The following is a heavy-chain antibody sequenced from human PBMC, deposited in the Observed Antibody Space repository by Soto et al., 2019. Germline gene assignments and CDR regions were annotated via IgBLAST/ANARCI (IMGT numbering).Heavy chain of an antibody. Sequence: SETLSLTCTVSGGSISSSSYYWSWIRQPPGKGLEWIGYIYYSGSTNYNPSLKSRVTISVDTSKNQFSLKLSSVTAADTAVYYCARDSGYDDGFDPWGQGTLVTVSS. CDR2: IYYSGST. V-gene: IGHV4-61*01. CDR1: GGSISSSSYY. CDR3: ARDSGYDDGFDP. J-gene: IGHJ5*02. D-gene: IGHD5-12*01.